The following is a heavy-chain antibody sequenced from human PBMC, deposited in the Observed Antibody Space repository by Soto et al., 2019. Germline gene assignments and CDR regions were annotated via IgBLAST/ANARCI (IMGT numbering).Heavy chain of an antibody. V-gene: IGHV4-39*01. CDR3: ASGTHSGTTHYYYYYMDV. CDR1: GVSISSSSYY. CDR2: IYYSGST. J-gene: IGHJ6*03. D-gene: IGHD1-7*01. Sequence: SETLSLTCTVSGVSISSSSYYWGWIRQPPGKGLEWIGSIYYSGSTYYNPSLKSRVTISVDTSKNQFSLKLSSVTAADTAVYYCASGTHSGTTHYYYYYMDVWGKGTTVT.